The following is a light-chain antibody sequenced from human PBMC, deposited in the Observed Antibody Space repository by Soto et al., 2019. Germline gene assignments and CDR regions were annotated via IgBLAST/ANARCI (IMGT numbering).Light chain of an antibody. J-gene: IGKJ4*01. CDR3: MAGTHWPHS. CDR1: QSLAHSDGNTY. CDR2: EAS. Sequence: DLVLTQSPLSLPVTLGQPASISCRSSQSLAHSDGNTYLNWFQQRPGQSPRRLIYEASKRDSGVHDRFSGSGSGSDCSLKISRVEPEGVGVCYCMAGTHWPHSFGGGTKVEIK. V-gene: IGKV2-30*02.